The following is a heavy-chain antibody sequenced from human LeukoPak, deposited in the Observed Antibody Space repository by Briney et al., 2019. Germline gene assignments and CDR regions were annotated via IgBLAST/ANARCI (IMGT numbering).Heavy chain of an antibody. CDR1: GFTFSIYA. D-gene: IGHD3-22*01. Sequence: PGGSLRLSCAASGFTFSIYAMSWVRQAPGKGLDWVSAISGRGDSTYYADSVKGRFTISRDNSKNTLYLQMNSLRVEDTAVYYCAKGDSSYYYYMDVWGKGTTVTVSS. CDR2: ISGRGDST. V-gene: IGHV3-23*01. J-gene: IGHJ6*03. CDR3: AKGDSSYYYYMDV.